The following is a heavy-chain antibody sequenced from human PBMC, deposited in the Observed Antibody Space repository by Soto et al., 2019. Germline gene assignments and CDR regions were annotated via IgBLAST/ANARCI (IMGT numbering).Heavy chain of an antibody. CDR2: IYTSGST. V-gene: IGHV4-4*07. Sequence: SETLSLTCTVSGGSISSYYWSWIRQPAGKGLEWIGRIYTSGSTNYNPSLKSRVTMSVDTSKNQFSLKLSSVTAADTAVYYCAASPSRASYGSGSYYYFDYWGQGTLVTVSS. J-gene: IGHJ4*02. D-gene: IGHD3-10*01. CDR1: GGSISSYY. CDR3: AASPSRASYGSGSYYYFDY.